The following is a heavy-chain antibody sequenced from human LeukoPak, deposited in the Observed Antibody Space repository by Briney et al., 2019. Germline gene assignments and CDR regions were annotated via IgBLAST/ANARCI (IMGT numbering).Heavy chain of an antibody. CDR1: GYSFTSYW. J-gene: IGHJ4*02. Sequence: GESLKISCKGSGYSFTSYWIGWVRQMPGKGLEWMGIIYPGDSDTRYSPSLKSRVTMSVDRPKNQFSLKLSSVTAADTAVYYCARAPLGGYFDYWGQGTLVTVSS. V-gene: IGHV5-51*04. CDR2: IYPGDSDT. CDR3: ARAPLGGYFDY.